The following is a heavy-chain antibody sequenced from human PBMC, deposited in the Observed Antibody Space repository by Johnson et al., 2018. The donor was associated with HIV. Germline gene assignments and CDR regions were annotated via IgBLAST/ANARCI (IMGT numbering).Heavy chain of an antibody. CDR2: ISGSGGST. D-gene: IGHD6-13*01. Sequence: EQLVESGGGLVQPGGSLRLSCAASGFTFSSYAMSWVRQAPGKGLEWVSTISGSGGSTYYADSVKGRFTISRDNSKNTLYLQMNRLRAEDTAVYYCAQVGSGYSSSSWGQGTMVTVSS. CDR1: GFTFSSYA. J-gene: IGHJ3*01. V-gene: IGHV3-23*04. CDR3: AQVGSGYSSSS.